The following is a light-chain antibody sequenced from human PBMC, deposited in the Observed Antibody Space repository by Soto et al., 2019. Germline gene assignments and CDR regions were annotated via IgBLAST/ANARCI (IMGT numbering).Light chain of an antibody. Sequence: DIQMTQSPSTLSGSVGERVTITCRASQTISSWLAWYQQKPGKAPKLLIYKASTLKSGVPSRFSGSGSGTEFTLTISSLQLDDFATYYCQHYNSYSDAFGQGTKVEL. CDR1: QTISSW. CDR3: QHYNSYSDA. J-gene: IGKJ1*01. V-gene: IGKV1-5*03. CDR2: KAS.